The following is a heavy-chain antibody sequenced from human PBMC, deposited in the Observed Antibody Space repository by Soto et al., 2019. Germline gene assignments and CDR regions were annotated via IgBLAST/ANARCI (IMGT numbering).Heavy chain of an antibody. CDR3: ATSSGSGYRAFDY. V-gene: IGHV1-69*04. J-gene: IGHJ4*02. D-gene: IGHD3-10*01. Sequence: QVQLVQSGAEVKRPCSSVKVSCKASGDTFSFYSINWVRQAPGLGLEWMGRVNPILSMSNYAQRFQGRVTMTADKSTSTAYMELSGLRSEDTAMYYCATSSGSGYRAFDYWGQGALVTVSS. CDR1: GDTFSFYS. CDR2: VNPILSMS.